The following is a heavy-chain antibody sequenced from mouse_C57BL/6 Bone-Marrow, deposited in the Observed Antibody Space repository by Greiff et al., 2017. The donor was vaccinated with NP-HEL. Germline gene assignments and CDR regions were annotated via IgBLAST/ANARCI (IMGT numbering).Heavy chain of an antibody. CDR1: GYSFSSSW. D-gene: IGHD1-1*01. CDR3: ARWVFTTVVATDYFDF. V-gene: IGHV1-82*01. CDR2: IYPGDGDT. Sequence: VQLQQSGPELVKPGASVKISCKASGYSFSSSWMNWVKQRPGTGLEWIGRIYPGDGDTNYNGKFKGKATLTADKSSSTAYMQLSSLTSEDSAVYFCARWVFTTVVATDYFDFWGQGTTLTVSS. J-gene: IGHJ2*01.